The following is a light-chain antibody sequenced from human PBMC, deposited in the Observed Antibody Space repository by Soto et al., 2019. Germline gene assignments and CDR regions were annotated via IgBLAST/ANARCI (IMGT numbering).Light chain of an antibody. CDR1: QDLFSC. CDR3: EQYFAWPIT. CDR2: DAS. Sequence: DIQMTQSPSSLSASVGDTVTITCRASQDLFSCLAWYQVKPGKAPKSLIYDASTLQSGVPSRFSGSGSGTDFTLTISSLQPEDFAVYFCEQYFAWPITFGQGTRLEIK. V-gene: IGKV1D-16*01. J-gene: IGKJ5*01.